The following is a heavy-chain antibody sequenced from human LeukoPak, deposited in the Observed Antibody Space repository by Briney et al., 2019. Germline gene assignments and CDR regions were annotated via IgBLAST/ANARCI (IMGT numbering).Heavy chain of an antibody. Sequence: GGSLRLSCATSGFTFTNYGMNWVRQAPGKGLEWVSYISNSAILYADAVKGRFTISRDNARNSLYLQMNSLRAEDTAVYYCARDLPDSYGPEGNWYFDLWGRGTLVTVSS. CDR2: ISNSAI. D-gene: IGHD5-18*01. J-gene: IGHJ2*01. V-gene: IGHV3-48*01. CDR1: GFTFTNYG. CDR3: ARDLPDSYGPEGNWYFDL.